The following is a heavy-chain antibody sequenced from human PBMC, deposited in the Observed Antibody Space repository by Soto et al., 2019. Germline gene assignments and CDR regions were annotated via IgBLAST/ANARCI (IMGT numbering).Heavy chain of an antibody. CDR3: GFRGGDEDWFDP. Sequence: ASVKVSCKASGYTFTSYAMHWVRQAPGQRLEWMGWINAGNGNTKYSQKFQGRVTITRDTSASTAYMELSSLRSEDTAVYARGFRGGDEDWFDPWGQGTLVTVSS. CDR1: GYTFTSYA. J-gene: IGHJ5*02. D-gene: IGHD2-21*02. V-gene: IGHV1-3*01. CDR2: INAGNGNT.